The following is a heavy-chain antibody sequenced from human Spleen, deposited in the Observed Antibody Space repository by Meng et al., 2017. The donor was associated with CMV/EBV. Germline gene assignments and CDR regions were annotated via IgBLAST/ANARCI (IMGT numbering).Heavy chain of an antibody. D-gene: IGHD3-22*01. Sequence: GGSLRLSCAASGFNFRIYGMHWVRQLPGKGLEWVAFIRYDEKTKYYADSVKGRFTISRDNSKNTLYLQMNSLRAEDTAVYYCARDLLNYYDSSGYFYYYYGMDVWGQGTTVTVSS. V-gene: IGHV3-30*02. CDR2: IRYDEKTK. CDR3: ARDLLNYYDSSGYFYYYYGMDV. J-gene: IGHJ6*02. CDR1: GFNFRIYG.